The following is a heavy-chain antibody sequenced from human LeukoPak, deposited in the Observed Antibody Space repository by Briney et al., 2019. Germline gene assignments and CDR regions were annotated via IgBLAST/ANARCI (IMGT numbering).Heavy chain of an antibody. CDR1: GASMSSYY. CDR3: ARGGEAGLAD. V-gene: IGHV4-59*01. Sequence: SETLSLTCTVSGASMSSYYWTWIRQPPGKGLEWIGYIYSSVSTNSNPSLKSRVTISVDTSKNQFSLSLSSVTAADTAVYYCARGGEAGLADWGQGTLVTVSS. CDR2: IYSSVST. D-gene: IGHD4-17*01. J-gene: IGHJ4*02.